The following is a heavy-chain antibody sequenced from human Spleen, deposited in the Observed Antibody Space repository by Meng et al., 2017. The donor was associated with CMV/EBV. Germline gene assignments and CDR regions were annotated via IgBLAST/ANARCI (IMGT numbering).Heavy chain of an antibody. CDR2: INHSGST. Sequence: SETLSLTCAVYGGSFSGYYWSWIRQPPGKGLEWIGEINHSGSTNYNPSLKSRVTISVDTSKNQFSLKLSSVTAADTAVYYCARFPRYCSSTSCYRGLRYFDLWGRGTLVTVSS. V-gene: IGHV4-34*01. CDR3: ARFPRYCSSTSCYRGLRYFDL. CDR1: GGSFSGYY. D-gene: IGHD2-2*01. J-gene: IGHJ2*01.